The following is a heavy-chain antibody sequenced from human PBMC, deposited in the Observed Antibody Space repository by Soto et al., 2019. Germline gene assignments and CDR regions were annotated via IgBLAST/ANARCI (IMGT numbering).Heavy chain of an antibody. J-gene: IGHJ4*02. CDR3: ARGDGYIFDY. CDR2: MNPNTGET. Sequence: QVQLVQSGAEVKNPGASVKVSCKASGYTFISYDINWVRQATGQGLEWMGWMNPNTGETGYAQKFQGRVTMTRNTSINTANLELSSLRSDDTAVYFCARGDGYIFDYWGQGTLVTVSS. V-gene: IGHV1-8*01. D-gene: IGHD5-12*01. CDR1: GYTFISYD.